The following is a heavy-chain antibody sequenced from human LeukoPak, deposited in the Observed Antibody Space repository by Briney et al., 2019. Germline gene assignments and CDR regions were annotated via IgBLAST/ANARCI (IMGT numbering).Heavy chain of an antibody. J-gene: IGHJ4*02. D-gene: IGHD2-2*01. Sequence: TGGSLRLSCAASGFTFSSYGMHWVRQAPGKGLEWVAVISYDGSNKYYADSVKGRFTISRDNSKNTLYLQMNSLRAEDMAVYYCARNSLSLVVPAAMWMDYWGQGTLVTVSS. CDR1: GFTFSSYG. CDR2: ISYDGSNK. CDR3: ARNSLSLVVPAAMWMDY. V-gene: IGHV3-30*03.